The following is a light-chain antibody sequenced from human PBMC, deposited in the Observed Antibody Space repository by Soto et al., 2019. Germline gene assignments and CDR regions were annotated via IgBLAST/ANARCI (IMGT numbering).Light chain of an antibody. CDR3: QHYNSYSEA. CDR1: QTISSW. Sequence: DIQMTQSPSTPSGSVGDRVTITCRASQTISSWLARYQQKPGKAPKLLIYKASTLKSGVPSRFSGSGSGTEFTLTISSLQPDDFATYYCQHYNSYSEAFGQGTKVDIK. CDR2: KAS. V-gene: IGKV1-5*03. J-gene: IGKJ1*01.